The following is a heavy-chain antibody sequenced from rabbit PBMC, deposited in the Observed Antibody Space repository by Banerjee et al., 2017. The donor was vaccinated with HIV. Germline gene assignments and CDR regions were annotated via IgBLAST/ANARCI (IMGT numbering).Heavy chain of an antibody. V-gene: IGHV1S40*01. D-gene: IGHD6-1*01. J-gene: IGHJ4*01. CDR2: IYAGSSGST. CDR3: ATSYAGYAGYGYAVNL. CDR1: GFSFSSSYY. Sequence: QSLEESGGDLVKPGASLTLTCTASGFSFSSSYYMCWVRQAPGKGLEWIACIYAGSSGSTYYASWAKGRFTISKTPSTTVTLQMTSLTAADTATYFCATSYAGYAGYGYAVNLWGPGTLVTVS.